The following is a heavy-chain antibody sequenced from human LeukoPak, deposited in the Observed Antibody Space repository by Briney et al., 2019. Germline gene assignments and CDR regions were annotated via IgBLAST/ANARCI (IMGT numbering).Heavy chain of an antibody. CDR3: TSRISYYY. J-gene: IGHJ4*02. Sequence: PGGSLRLSCAASGFTFSVSAMLWVRQASGKGLEWVGRIRSKAKSYATAYAASVKGRFTISRDDSKNTTYLQMNSLKTEDTAVYYCTSRISYYYWGQGTLVTVSS. V-gene: IGHV3-73*01. CDR2: IRSKAKSYAT. CDR1: GFTFSVSA. D-gene: IGHD2/OR15-2a*01.